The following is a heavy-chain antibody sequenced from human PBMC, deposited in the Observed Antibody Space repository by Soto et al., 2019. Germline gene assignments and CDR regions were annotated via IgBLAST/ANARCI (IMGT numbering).Heavy chain of an antibody. V-gene: IGHV3-23*01. Sequence: GGSLRLSCAASGFTFNTYAMSWVRQAPGKGLEWVSTIIGTGGSTFYADSVKGRFTISRDNAKNTLYLQMNSLRAEDTAVYYCARGEGMTTVTTYPYWGQGTLVKVSS. CDR3: ARGEGMTTVTTYPY. CDR2: IIGTGGST. D-gene: IGHD4-17*01. CDR1: GFTFNTYA. J-gene: IGHJ4*02.